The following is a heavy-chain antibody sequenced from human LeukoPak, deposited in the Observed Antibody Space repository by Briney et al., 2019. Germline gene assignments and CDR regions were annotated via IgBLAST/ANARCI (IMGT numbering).Heavy chain of an antibody. J-gene: IGHJ3*01. Sequence: GGSLRLSCAASGFTFSYYSMNWVRQAPGKGLEWISYSNTDGTISYADSVKGRFTISRDNAENSLYLQMNSLRDGDTAVYFCVRDRDYAFDLWGQGTMVTVSS. CDR2: SNTDGTI. V-gene: IGHV3-48*02. CDR1: GFTFSYYS. CDR3: VRDRDYAFDL.